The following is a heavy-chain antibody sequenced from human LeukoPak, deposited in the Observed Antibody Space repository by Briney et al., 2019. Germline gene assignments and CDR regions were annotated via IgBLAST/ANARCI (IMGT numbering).Heavy chain of an antibody. CDR3: ARTPVVPAATHRDGMDV. CDR1: VYTFTISD. CDR2: RNPNSGNT. V-gene: IGHV1-8*02. D-gene: IGHD2-2*01. Sequence: ASVNLSCNSSVYTFTISDINWVRHATRHGLERKGWRNPNSGNTGYAQKFQGRVTMTRHTSIGTAYMELSSLRSEDTAVYYCARTPVVPAATHRDGMDVWGQGTTVTVSS. J-gene: IGHJ6*02.